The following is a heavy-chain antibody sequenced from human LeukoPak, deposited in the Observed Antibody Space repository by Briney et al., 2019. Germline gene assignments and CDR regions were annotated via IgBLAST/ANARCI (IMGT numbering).Heavy chain of an antibody. V-gene: IGHV3-30*18. J-gene: IGHJ4*02. D-gene: IGHD3-22*01. CDR2: ISYDGSYR. CDR1: GFTLSSYE. Sequence: GGSLRLSCAASGFTLSSYEMNWVRLAPGKGLEWVAVISYDGSYRNYADSVKGRFTISRDNSKNTLYLQMNSLRAEDAAVYYCAKDVYYYDSSGYFDYWGQGTLVTVSS. CDR3: AKDVYYYDSSGYFDY.